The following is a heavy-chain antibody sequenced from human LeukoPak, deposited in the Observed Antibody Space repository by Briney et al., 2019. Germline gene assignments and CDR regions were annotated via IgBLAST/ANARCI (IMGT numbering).Heavy chain of an antibody. CDR1: GFXXXXXY. D-gene: IGHD3-10*01. CDR2: IYSGGST. V-gene: IGHV3-53*01. Sequence: GFXXXXXYMSXXXXAPXXGXXXXXVIYSGGSTYYADSAKGRFTISRDNSKNTLYLEMNSLRAEDTAVYYCANLLYGSGTPFDYWGQGTLVTVSS. J-gene: IGHJ4*02. CDR3: ANLLYGSGTPFDY.